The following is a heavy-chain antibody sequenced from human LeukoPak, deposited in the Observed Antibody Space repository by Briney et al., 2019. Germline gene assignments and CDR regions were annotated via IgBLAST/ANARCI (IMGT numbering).Heavy chain of an antibody. D-gene: IGHD6-13*01. V-gene: IGHV1-18*01. CDR3: ARDSSSSWYGFLDS. CDR1: GYTFTRYG. J-gene: IGHJ4*02. CDR2: ISGYNGNP. Sequence: ASVKVSCKASGYTFTRYGVTWVRQAPGQGLEWMGWISGYNGNPNYAQKFQGRVTMTTDTSTNTAYMEVTSLRSDDTATHYCARDSSSSWYGFLDSWGQGTLVTVSS.